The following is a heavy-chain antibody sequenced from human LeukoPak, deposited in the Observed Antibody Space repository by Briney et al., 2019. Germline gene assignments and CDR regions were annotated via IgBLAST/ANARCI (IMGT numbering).Heavy chain of an antibody. CDR3: ARVGYSYGFLGYYFDY. D-gene: IGHD5-18*01. V-gene: IGHV1-2*02. J-gene: IGHJ4*02. CDR1: GYTFIGYY. CDR2: INPKSGGT. Sequence: ASVKVSCKASGYTFIGYYIHWVRQAPGQGLEWMGWINPKSGGTNYAQKFQGRVTMTRDTSINTAYMELSRLRSDDTAVYYCARVGYSYGFLGYYFDYWGQGTLVTVSS.